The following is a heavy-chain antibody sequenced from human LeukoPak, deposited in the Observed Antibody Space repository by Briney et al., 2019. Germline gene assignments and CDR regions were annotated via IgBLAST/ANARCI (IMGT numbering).Heavy chain of an antibody. D-gene: IGHD2-21*02. CDR3: ARDRPTGYFDL. CDR2: IYYSGST. V-gene: IGHV4-59*12. CDR1: GGSISSYY. J-gene: IGHJ2*01. Sequence: PSETLSLTCTVSGGSISSYYWSWIRQPPGKGLEWIGYIYYSGSTNYNPSLKSRVTISVDTSKNQFSLKLSSVTAADTAVYYCARDRPTGYFDLWGRGTLVTVSS.